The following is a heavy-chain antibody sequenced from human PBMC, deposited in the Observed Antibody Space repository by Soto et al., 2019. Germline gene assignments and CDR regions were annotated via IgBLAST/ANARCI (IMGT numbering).Heavy chain of an antibody. J-gene: IGHJ3*02. CDR1: GYTFTSYY. V-gene: IGHV1-46*03. CDR2: INPSGGST. CDR3: ARGRVLDAFDI. Sequence: ASVTGSCRTSGYTFTSYYMHWVRQAPGQGLEWMGIINPSGGSTSYAQKFQGRVTVTRDTSTSTVYMELSSLRSEDTAVYYCARGRVLDAFDIWGQGTMVTVSS. D-gene: IGHD2-15*01.